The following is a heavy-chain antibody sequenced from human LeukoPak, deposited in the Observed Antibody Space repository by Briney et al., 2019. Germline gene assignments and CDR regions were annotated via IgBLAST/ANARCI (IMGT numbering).Heavy chain of an antibody. J-gene: IGHJ4*02. CDR2: ISGSGGST. CDR3: ARAMGYSYGRDFDY. V-gene: IGHV3-23*01. D-gene: IGHD5-18*01. Sequence: PGASLRLSCAASGFTFSSYAMSWVRQAPGKGLEWVSAISGSGGSTYYADSVKGRFTISRDNAKNSLYLQMNSLRAEDTAVYYCARAMGYSYGRDFDYWGQGTLVTVSS. CDR1: GFTFSSYA.